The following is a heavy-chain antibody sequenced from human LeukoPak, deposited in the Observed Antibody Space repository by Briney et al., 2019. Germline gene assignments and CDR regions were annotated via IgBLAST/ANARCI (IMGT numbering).Heavy chain of an antibody. Sequence: SETLSLTCTVSGGSISSGGYYWSWIRQHPGKGLEWIGEMYLSGTTHSNPSVKSRVTISIDKSKNQFFLNLSSVTAADTAVYYCAGLVGRYSSGLYYYYFDYWGQGTLVTVSS. CDR1: GGSISSGGYY. D-gene: IGHD3-22*01. CDR2: MYLSGTT. CDR3: AGLVGRYSSGLYYYYFDY. J-gene: IGHJ4*02. V-gene: IGHV4-39*07.